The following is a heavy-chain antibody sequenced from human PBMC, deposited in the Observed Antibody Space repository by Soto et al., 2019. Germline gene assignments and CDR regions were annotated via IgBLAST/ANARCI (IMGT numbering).Heavy chain of an antibody. V-gene: IGHV5-51*01. CDR1: GYSFTSYW. J-gene: IGHJ4*02. CDR2: IYPGDSDT. CDR3: ARGSLYCGGDCHPGY. D-gene: IGHD2-21*02. Sequence: GESLKISCKGSGYSFTSYWIGWVRQMPGKGLEWMGIIYPGDSDTRYSPSFQGQVTISADKSISTAYLQWSSLKASDTAMYYCARGSLYCGGDCHPGYWGQGTLVTVSS.